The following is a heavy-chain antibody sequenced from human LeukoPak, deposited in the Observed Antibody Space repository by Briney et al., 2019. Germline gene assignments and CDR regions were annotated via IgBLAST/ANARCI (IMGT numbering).Heavy chain of an antibody. Sequence: PSETLSLTCAISGASFSGYSWTWIRQPPGKGLEWIGEFSHTGSPIYNPSLKSRVNISIDTSKNKFSLRLTSVTAADTAVCFCARPRLLFGSGPILVWGQGTLVTVSS. CDR1: GASFSGYS. J-gene: IGHJ4*02. CDR2: FSHTGSP. CDR3: ARPRLLFGSGPILV. D-gene: IGHD3-10*01. V-gene: IGHV4-34*01.